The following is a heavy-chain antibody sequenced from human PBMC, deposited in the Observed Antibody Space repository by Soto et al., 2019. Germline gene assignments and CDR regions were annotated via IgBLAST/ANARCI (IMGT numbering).Heavy chain of an antibody. CDR1: GFTFSTYA. J-gene: IGHJ3*02. V-gene: IGHV3-23*01. CDR3: AKDLEATATGDSFDT. Sequence: EVQLLESGGGFVQPGGSLRLSCAASGFTFSTYAMTWVRQAPGKGLEWVSSVTNSGSNTYHADSVKGRFTISRDNSKNMLFLQMTSLRAEDTALYYCAKDLEATATGDSFDTWGNGTIGTVSS. CDR2: VTNSGSNT. D-gene: IGHD1-1*01.